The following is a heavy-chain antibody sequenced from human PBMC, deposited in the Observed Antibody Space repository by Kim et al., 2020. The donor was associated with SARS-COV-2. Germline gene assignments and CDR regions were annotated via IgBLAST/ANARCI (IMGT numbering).Heavy chain of an antibody. CDR2: ITGTGGGT. CDR1: GITFRNYA. Sequence: GGSLRLSCAASGITFRNYAMTWVRQAPGNGLEWVSSITGTGGGTYYADSVKGRFTISRDNSNKTLFLQMNSLRPDDTAVYYCAKDTMAVTAGIGYYFGMDVWGQGTTVTVSS. V-gene: IGHV3-23*01. J-gene: IGHJ6*02. D-gene: IGHD2-21*02. CDR3: AKDTMAVTAGIGYYFGMDV.